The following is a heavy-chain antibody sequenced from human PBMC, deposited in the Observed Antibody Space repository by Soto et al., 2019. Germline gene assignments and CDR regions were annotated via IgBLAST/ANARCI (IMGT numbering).Heavy chain of an antibody. CDR3: ARGLSSSASLDY. CDR1: GGPISRGDYY. J-gene: IGHJ4*02. D-gene: IGHD6-6*01. V-gene: IGHV4-30-4*01. Sequence: SETLSLTCTVSGGPISRGDYYWSWIRQPPGKGLEWIGYIYYSGSTYYNPSLKSRVTISVDTSKNQFSLKLSSVTAADTAVYYCARGLSSSASLDYWGQGTLVTVSS. CDR2: IYYSGST.